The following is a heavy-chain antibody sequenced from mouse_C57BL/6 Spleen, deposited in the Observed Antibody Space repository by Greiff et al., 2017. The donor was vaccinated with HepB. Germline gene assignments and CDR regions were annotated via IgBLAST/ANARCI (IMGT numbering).Heavy chain of an antibody. J-gene: IGHJ1*03. Sequence: VKLMESGAELVKPGASVKLSCKASGYTFTEYTIHWVKQRSGQGLEWIGWFYPGSGSIKYNEKFKDKATLTADKSSSTVYMELSRLTSEDSAVYFCARHEEGLLGDWYFDVWGTGTTVTVSS. CDR1: GYTFTEYT. D-gene: IGHD2-1*01. CDR3: ARHEEGLLGDWYFDV. V-gene: IGHV1-62-2*01. CDR2: FYPGSGSI.